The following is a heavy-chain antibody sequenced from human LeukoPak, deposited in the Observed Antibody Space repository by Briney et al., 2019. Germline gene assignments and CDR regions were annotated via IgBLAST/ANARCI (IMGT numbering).Heavy chain of an antibody. D-gene: IGHD2/OR15-2a*01. CDR1: GYTFTGYY. J-gene: IGHJ4*02. V-gene: IGHV1-2*02. CDR3: ARGFEYGSFDY. CDR2: INPNSGGT. Sequence: ASVKVSCKASGYTFTGYYMHWVRQAPGQGLEWMGWINPNSGGTNYAQEFQGRVTMTRDTSISTAYMDLNSLRSDDTAVYYCARGFEYGSFDYWGQGALVTVSS.